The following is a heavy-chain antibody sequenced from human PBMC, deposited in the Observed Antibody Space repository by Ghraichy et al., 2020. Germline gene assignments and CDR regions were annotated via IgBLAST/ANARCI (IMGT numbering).Heavy chain of an antibody. V-gene: IGHV4-39*01. J-gene: IGHJ6*02. D-gene: IGHD4-11*01. CDR1: GGSISRYTYY. CDR3: ARIQSVDGMDD. Sequence: SETLSLTCTVSGGSISRYTYYWVWIRPPPGQGLEWIGSIHYSGYTYSNPSLKSRVTISVYTSKNQYSLMLTSVTAADTAVYYCARIQSVDGMDDWGQGTTVTVSS. CDR2: IHYSGYT.